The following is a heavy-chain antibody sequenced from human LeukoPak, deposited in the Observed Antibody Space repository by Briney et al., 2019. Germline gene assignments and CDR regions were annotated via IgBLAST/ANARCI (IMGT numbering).Heavy chain of an antibody. CDR3: AREGGFYRPLDY. J-gene: IGHJ4*02. CDR1: GGSISSNNW. CDR2: VHLDGRT. Sequence: SGTLSLTCAVSGGSISSNNWWSWVRQPPGKGLEWIGEVHLDGRTNYNPSLKSRLIMSVDLPENHISLKLTSVTAADTAVYYCAREGGFYRPLDYSGQGTLVTVSS. V-gene: IGHV4-4*02. D-gene: IGHD3-3*01.